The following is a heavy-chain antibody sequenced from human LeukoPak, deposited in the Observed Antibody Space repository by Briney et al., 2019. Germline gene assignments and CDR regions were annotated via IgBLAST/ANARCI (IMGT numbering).Heavy chain of an antibody. Sequence: NPSQTLSLTCTVSGGSISSGGYYWSWIRQHPGKGLEWIGYIYYSGSTNYNPSLKSRVTISVDTSKNQFSLKLSSVTAADTAVYYCARGGSEWELLLFHATAWFDPWGQGTLVTVSS. CDR2: IYYSGST. J-gene: IGHJ5*02. D-gene: IGHD1-26*01. CDR3: ARGGSEWELLLFHATAWFDP. CDR1: GGSISSGGYY. V-gene: IGHV4-61*08.